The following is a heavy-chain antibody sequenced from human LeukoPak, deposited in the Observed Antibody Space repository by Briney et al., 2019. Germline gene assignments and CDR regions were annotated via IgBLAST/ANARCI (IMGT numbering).Heavy chain of an antibody. Sequence: GGSLRLSCAASGFTFSSYSMDWVRQAPGKGLEWVSSISSSSYIYYADSVKGRFTTSRDNAKNSLYLQMNSLRAEDTAVYYCARDVPYYYDSSGYGFRWGQGTLVTVSS. D-gene: IGHD3-22*01. J-gene: IGHJ4*02. V-gene: IGHV3-21*01. CDR1: GFTFSSYS. CDR3: ARDVPYYYDSSGYGFR. CDR2: ISSSSYI.